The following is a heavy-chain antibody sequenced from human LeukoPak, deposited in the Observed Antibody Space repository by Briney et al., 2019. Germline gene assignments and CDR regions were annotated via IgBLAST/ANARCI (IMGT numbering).Heavy chain of an antibody. CDR1: EYSFTNYW. D-gene: IGHD2-2*01. CDR2: IYLGGSDT. CDR3: ATTKTNYCSSTSCYADS. J-gene: IGHJ5*01. V-gene: IGHV5-51*01. Sequence: GESLKISCKVPEYSFTNYWIGWVRQTPVKGLEWMGIIYLGGSDTRYSPSFHGQVTISADKSIRTAYLQWSSLKASDTAMYYCATTKTNYCSSTSCYADSWGQGTLVTVSS.